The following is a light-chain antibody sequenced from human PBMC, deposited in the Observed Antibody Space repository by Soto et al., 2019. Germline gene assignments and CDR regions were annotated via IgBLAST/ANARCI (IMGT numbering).Light chain of an antibody. CDR1: QGISTF. CDR3: QQVNNYPLT. V-gene: IGKV1-9*01. J-gene: IGKJ4*01. Sequence: DIQLTQSPSFMSASVGDRVTITCRASQGISTFLAWYQQHPGTAPKRLIYDASNLQSGVPSRFSGSGSGTEFTLTNRSLQPEDFATYYCQQVNNYPLTFGGGTKVEIK. CDR2: DAS.